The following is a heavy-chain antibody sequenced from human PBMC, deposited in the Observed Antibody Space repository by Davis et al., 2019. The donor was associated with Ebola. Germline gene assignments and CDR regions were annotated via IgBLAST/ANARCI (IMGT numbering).Heavy chain of an antibody. CDR3: ARHYSTVWYHFDYFDY. CDR1: GFTFSSYA. J-gene: IGHJ4*02. V-gene: IGHV3-23*01. Sequence: GESLKISCEASGFTFSSYAMSWVRQAPGKGLEWVSGISSSGDKIYYADSVKGRFTVSRDNSKNTVFLQMNSLTAEDTAIYYCARHYSTVWYHFDYFDYWGQGIPVTVSS. CDR2: ISSSGDKI. D-gene: IGHD6-19*01.